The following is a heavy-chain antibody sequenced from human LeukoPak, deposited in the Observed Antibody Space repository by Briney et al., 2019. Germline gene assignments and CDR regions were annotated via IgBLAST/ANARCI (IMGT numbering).Heavy chain of an antibody. V-gene: IGHV4-59*01. D-gene: IGHD3-10*01. Sequence: PSETLSLTCTVSGGSISSYYWSWIRQPPGKGLEWIGYIYYSGSTNYNPSLKSRVTISVDTSKNQFSLKLSSVTAADTAVYYCARGHYGSGTQDYFDYWGQGTLVTVSS. CDR3: ARGHYGSGTQDYFDY. CDR1: GGSISSYY. J-gene: IGHJ4*02. CDR2: IYYSGST.